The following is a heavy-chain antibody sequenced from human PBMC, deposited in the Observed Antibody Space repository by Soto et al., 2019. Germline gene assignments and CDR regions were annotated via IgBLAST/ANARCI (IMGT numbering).Heavy chain of an antibody. Sequence: ASVKVSCKASGYTFTSYAMNWVRQAPGQGLEWMGWINTNTGNPTYAQGFTGRFVFSLDTSVSTAYLQICSLKAEGTAVYYCARDGDPISSSSWYYYYGMDVWGQGTTVTVSS. CDR3: ARDGDPISSSSWYYYYGMDV. CDR1: GYTFTSYA. CDR2: INTNTGNP. D-gene: IGHD6-13*01. J-gene: IGHJ6*02. V-gene: IGHV7-4-1*01.